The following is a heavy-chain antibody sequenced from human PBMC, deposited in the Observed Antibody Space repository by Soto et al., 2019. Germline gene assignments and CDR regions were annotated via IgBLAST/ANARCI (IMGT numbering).Heavy chain of an antibody. CDR3: AGSNWGSYRHEDL. V-gene: IGHV4-59*01. D-gene: IGHD3-16*02. J-gene: IGHJ5*02. Sequence: SETLSLTCTVSGGSINNYYWSWIRQPPGKGLEWIGYIYHTGTTNYNASLQSRITISVDTSKNQFSLNLRSVTAADTAVYYCAGSNWGSYRHEDLWGQGTQVTVSS. CDR1: GGSINNYY. CDR2: IYHTGTT.